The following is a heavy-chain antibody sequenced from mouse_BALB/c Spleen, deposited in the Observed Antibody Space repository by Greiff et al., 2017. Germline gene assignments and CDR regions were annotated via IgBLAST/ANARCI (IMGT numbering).Heavy chain of an antibody. CDR1: GYSFTSYW. Sequence: VQLQQSGPQLVRPGASVKISCKACGYSFTSYWMHWVKQRPGQGLEWIGMIDPSDSETRLNQKFKDKATLTVDKSSSTAYMQLSSPTSEDSAVYYCADGNYDAMDYWGQGTSVTVSS. V-gene: IGHV1-74*01. CDR3: ADGNYDAMDY. D-gene: IGHD2-1*01. CDR2: IDPSDSET. J-gene: IGHJ4*01.